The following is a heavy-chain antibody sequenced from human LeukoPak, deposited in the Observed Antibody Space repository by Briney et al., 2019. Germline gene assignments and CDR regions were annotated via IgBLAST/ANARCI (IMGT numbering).Heavy chain of an antibody. CDR1: GGSISSYY. CDR3: ARGGYSGYDFDY. CDR2: IYYSGST. Sequence: SETLSLTCTVSGGSISSYYWSWIRQPPGKGLEWIGYIYYSGSTNYNPSLKSRVTISVDTSKNQFSLKLSSVTAADTAVYYCARGGYSGYDFDYWGQGTLVTVSS. D-gene: IGHD5-12*01. J-gene: IGHJ4*02. V-gene: IGHV4-59*01.